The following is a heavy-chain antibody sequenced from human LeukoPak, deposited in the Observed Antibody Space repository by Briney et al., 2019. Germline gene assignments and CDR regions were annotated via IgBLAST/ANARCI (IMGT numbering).Heavy chain of an antibody. V-gene: IGHV3-23*01. J-gene: IGHJ4*02. CDR3: AATGKVGARGFDN. D-gene: IGHD1-26*01. CDR2: IIDSGGST. CDR1: GFTFSSYA. Sequence: GGSLRLSCAASGFTFSSYAMSWVRQAPGKGLEWVSSIIDSGGSTYYADSVKGRFTISRDNSKNTLYLQMNSLRAEDTALYYCAATGKVGARGFDNWGQGTLVTVSS.